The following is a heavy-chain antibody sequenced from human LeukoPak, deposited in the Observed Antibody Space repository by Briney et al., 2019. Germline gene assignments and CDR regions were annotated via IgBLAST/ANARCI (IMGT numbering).Heavy chain of an antibody. V-gene: IGHV1-18*01. D-gene: IGHD3-3*01. Sequence: ASVKVSCKASGYTFTSYGISWVRQAPGQGLEWMGWISAYNGNTNYAQKLQGRVTMTTDTSTSTAYMELRSLRAEDTAVYYCARDSRPNPYDFWSGYYTYWGQGTLVTVSS. J-gene: IGHJ4*02. CDR1: GYTFTSYG. CDR2: ISAYNGNT. CDR3: ARDSRPNPYDFWSGYYTY.